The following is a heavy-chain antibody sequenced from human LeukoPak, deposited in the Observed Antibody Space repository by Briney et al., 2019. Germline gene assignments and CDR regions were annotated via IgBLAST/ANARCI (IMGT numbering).Heavy chain of an antibody. Sequence: ASVKVSCKVSRYTLTELSMHWVRQAPGKGLEWMGGFDPEDGETIYAQKFQGRVTMTEDTSADTAYMELSSLRSEDTAVYYCATVPLRRYSSGWYGFSSWGQGTLVTVSS. CDR1: RYTLTELS. D-gene: IGHD6-19*01. CDR3: ATVPLRRYSSGWYGFSS. V-gene: IGHV1-24*01. CDR2: FDPEDGET. J-gene: IGHJ4*02.